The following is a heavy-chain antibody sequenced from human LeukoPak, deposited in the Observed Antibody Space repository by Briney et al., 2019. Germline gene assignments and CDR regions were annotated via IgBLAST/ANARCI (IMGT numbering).Heavy chain of an antibody. J-gene: IGHJ3*02. CDR1: GGSISSGSYY. CDR2: IYTSGST. CDR3: ARDERYCSGGSCYPGAFDI. Sequence: SETLSLTCTVSGGSISSGSYYWSWIRQPAGKGLEWIGRIYTSGSTNYNPSLKSRVTISVDTSKNQFSLKLSSVTAADTAVYYCARDERYCSGGSCYPGAFDIWGQGTMVTVSS. D-gene: IGHD2-15*01. V-gene: IGHV4-61*02.